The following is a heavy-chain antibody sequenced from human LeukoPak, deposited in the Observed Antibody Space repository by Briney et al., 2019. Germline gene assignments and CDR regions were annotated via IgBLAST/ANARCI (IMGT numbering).Heavy chain of an antibody. D-gene: IGHD2-2*01. J-gene: IGHJ4*02. Sequence: GESLKISCKGSGYSFTSYWIGWVRQTPGKGLGWRGIIYPLVSDTRHSPPFQGQVTIPATKSTSTAYRQWSSLKPSDTAIYYCSGVHCYGLFDYWGQGTPVTVSS. V-gene: IGHV5-51*01. CDR1: GYSFTSYW. CDR2: IYPLVSDT. CDR3: SGVHCYGLFDY.